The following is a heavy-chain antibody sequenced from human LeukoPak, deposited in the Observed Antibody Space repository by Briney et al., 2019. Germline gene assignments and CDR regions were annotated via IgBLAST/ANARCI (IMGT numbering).Heavy chain of an antibody. D-gene: IGHD4-17*01. Sequence: SQTLSLTCTVSGGSISRGSYFWSWIRQPAGKGLEWIGRFYTSGTPNYNPSLKSRVTISVDTSRNQFSLKLSSVTAADTAVYYCARMGGDYGDLTPFDYWGQGTLVTVSS. V-gene: IGHV4-61*02. CDR1: GGSISRGSYF. CDR3: ARMGGDYGDLTPFDY. CDR2: FYTSGTP. J-gene: IGHJ4*02.